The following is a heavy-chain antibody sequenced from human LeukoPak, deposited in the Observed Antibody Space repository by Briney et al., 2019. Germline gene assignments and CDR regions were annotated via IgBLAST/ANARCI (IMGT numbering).Heavy chain of an antibody. CDR2: ISSSGTTL. D-gene: IGHD3-10*01. CDR3: ARDEFATSWFLDY. Sequence: GGSLRLSCAASGFTFSSYEMNWVRQAPGKGLEWVSHISSSGTTLYYADSVKGRFTISRDNTKNSLYLQMDSLRAEDTAVYYCARDEFATSWFLDYWGQGTLVTVSS. V-gene: IGHV3-48*03. CDR1: GFTFSSYE. J-gene: IGHJ4*02.